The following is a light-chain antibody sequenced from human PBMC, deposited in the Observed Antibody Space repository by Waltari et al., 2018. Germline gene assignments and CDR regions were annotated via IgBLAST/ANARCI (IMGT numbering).Light chain of an antibody. Sequence: QPVLTQPPSVSGAPGQWVTISWNGSNSNIGADYDVHWYQQLPGTAPKLLLTGASHRPSGVPDRFSGSKSGTSASLAITGLQAEDEGDFYCQSYDGSLSGWVFGTGTTVTVL. CDR3: QSYDGSLSGWV. J-gene: IGLJ1*01. CDR1: NSNIGADYD. V-gene: IGLV1-40*01. CDR2: GAS.